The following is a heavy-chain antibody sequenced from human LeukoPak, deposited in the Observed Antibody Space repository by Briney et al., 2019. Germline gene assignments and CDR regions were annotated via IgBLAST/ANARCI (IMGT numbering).Heavy chain of an antibody. D-gene: IGHD3-3*01. CDR1: GFTFSSYS. V-gene: IGHV3-21*01. Sequence: GGSLRLSCAASGFTFSSYSMNWVRQAPGKGLEWVSSISSGSTYMYYADSVKGRFTISRDNAQNSMYLQMNSLRAEDTAVYYCAKDPRFLEYYFDYWGQGTLVTVSS. J-gene: IGHJ4*02. CDR3: AKDPRFLEYYFDY. CDR2: ISSGSTYM.